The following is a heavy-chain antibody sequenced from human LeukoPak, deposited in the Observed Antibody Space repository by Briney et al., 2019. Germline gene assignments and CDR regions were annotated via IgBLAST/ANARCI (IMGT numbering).Heavy chain of an antibody. V-gene: IGHV3-23*01. D-gene: IGHD3-22*01. Sequence: PGRSLRLSCAASGFTFSSYAMSWVRQAPGKGLEWISAISGSGDSTYYADSVKGRFTISRDNSKNTLYLQMNSLRAEDTAVYYCVLTKTGYYYSNYFDYWGQGTLVTVSS. CDR1: GFTFSSYA. CDR2: ISGSGDST. CDR3: VLTKTGYYYSNYFDY. J-gene: IGHJ4*02.